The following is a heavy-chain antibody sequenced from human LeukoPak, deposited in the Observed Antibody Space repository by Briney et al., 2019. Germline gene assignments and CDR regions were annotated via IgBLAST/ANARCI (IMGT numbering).Heavy chain of an antibody. D-gene: IGHD5-12*01. V-gene: IGHV4-59*01. J-gene: IGHJ6*02. CDR2: IYYSGDT. Sequence: SSETLSLTCTVSGGSISTYYWSWIRQPPRKGLEWIGYIYYSGDTDYNPSLKSRVTISVDTSKQQFALKLSSVTAADTAVYYCARWTRGYSGYEKNYYYYGMDVWGQGTTVTVSS. CDR1: GGSISTYY. CDR3: ARWTRGYSGYEKNYYYYGMDV.